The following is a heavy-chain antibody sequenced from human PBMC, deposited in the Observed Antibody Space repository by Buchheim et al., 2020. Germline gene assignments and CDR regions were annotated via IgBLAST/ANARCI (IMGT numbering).Heavy chain of an antibody. V-gene: IGHV4-4*02. CDR1: GGSISSSNW. J-gene: IGHJ2*01. Sequence: QVQLQESGPGLVKPSGTLSLTCAVSGGSISSSNWWSWVRQPPGKGLEWIGEIYHSGSTHYNPSLKSRVTLSVDTSKNQFSLKLSSVTAADTAVYDCSRDPYGDYRQRYWYFDLWGSGTL. CDR2: IYHSGST. D-gene: IGHD4-17*01. CDR3: SRDPYGDYRQRYWYFDL.